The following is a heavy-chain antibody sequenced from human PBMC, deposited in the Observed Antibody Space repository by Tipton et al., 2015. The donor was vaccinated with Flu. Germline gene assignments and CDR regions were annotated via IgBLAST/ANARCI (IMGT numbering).Heavy chain of an antibody. Sequence: LRLSCSVSGDSIGSDYYWGWIRQPPGKGLEWLGNIHRSGNTYYNSSLKSRVTISADTWKTQFSLKLSSVTAADTAVYYCARLTYYYGSGTSDYWGQGTLVTVSS. CDR2: IHRSGNT. CDR3: ARLTYYYGSGTSDY. J-gene: IGHJ4*02. CDR1: GDSIGSDYY. D-gene: IGHD3-10*01. V-gene: IGHV4-38-2*01.